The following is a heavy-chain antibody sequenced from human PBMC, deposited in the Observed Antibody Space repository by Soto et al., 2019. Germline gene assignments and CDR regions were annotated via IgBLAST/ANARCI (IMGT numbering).Heavy chain of an antibody. D-gene: IGHD3-22*01. Sequence: GGSLRLSCAASGFTFSIYAMSWVRQAPGKGLEWVSTITGNGGTSYADFVRGRFTISRDNSKNTLYLQMNSLRAEDTAVYYCAKDAPGSGWLSDYWGQGTLVTVS. CDR1: GFTFSIYA. CDR3: AKDAPGSGWLSDY. CDR2: ITGNGGT. J-gene: IGHJ4*02. V-gene: IGHV3-23*01.